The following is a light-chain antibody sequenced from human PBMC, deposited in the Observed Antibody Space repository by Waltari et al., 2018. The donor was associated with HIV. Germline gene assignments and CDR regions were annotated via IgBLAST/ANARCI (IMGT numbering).Light chain of an antibody. J-gene: IGLJ2*01. V-gene: IGLV2-18*01. CDR1: RGEDPTYKR. CDR2: EVY. Sequence: ALTQPPSVPEFLEQSVTIPSTGIRGEDPTYKRISWYQQPPNTAPKLILYEVYKRPSGVPDRFSGSQSGDMASQTVSGLQTEDEADYYCALYTTRNIIFGGGTNLVVL. CDR3: ALYTTRNII.